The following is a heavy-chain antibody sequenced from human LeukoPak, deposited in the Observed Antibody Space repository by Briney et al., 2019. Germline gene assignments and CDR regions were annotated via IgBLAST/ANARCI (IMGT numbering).Heavy chain of an antibody. CDR3: ARDSRDIVVVPAAVPYYYYYMDV. D-gene: IGHD2-2*01. CDR2: INPNSGGT. CDR1: GYTFTGYY. Sequence: GASVKVSCKASGYTFTGYYMHWVRQAPGQGLEWMGWINPNSGGTNYAQKFQGRVTMTRDTSISTAYMELSRLRSDDTAVYYCARDSRDIVVVPAAVPYYYYYMDVWGKGTTVTVPS. V-gene: IGHV1-2*02. J-gene: IGHJ6*03.